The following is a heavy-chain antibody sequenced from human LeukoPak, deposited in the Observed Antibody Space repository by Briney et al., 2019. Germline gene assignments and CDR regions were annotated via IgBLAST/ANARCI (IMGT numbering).Heavy chain of an antibody. CDR3: ARHAGGYYDTSGYYYFDY. V-gene: IGHV4-59*08. J-gene: IGHJ4*02. Sequence: SETLSLTCTVSGGSISSYYRSWIRQPPGKGLEWIGYIYYSGTTNYNPSLKSRVTISVDTSKNQFSLKLSSVTAADTAVFYCARHAGGYYDTSGYYYFDYWGQGTLVTVSS. CDR2: IYYSGTT. D-gene: IGHD3-22*01. CDR1: GGSISSYY.